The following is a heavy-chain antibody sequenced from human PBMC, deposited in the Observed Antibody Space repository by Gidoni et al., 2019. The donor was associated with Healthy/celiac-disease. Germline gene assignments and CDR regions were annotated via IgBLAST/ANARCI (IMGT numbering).Heavy chain of an antibody. CDR1: GYTFTSYA. J-gene: IGHJ4*02. CDR2: INAGNGNT. V-gene: IGHV1-3*01. D-gene: IGHD5-18*01. Sequence: QVQLVQSGAEVKKPGASVKVSCKASGYTFTSYAMHWVRQAPGQRLEWMGWINAGNGNTKYSQKFQGRVTITRDTSASTAYMELSSLRSEDTAVYYCARDGGYSYGYLFNWGQGTLVTVSS. CDR3: ARDGGYSYGYLFN.